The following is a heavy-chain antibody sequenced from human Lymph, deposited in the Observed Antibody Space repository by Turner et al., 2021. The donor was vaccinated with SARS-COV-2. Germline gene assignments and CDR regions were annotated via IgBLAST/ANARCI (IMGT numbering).Heavy chain of an antibody. V-gene: IGHV1-8*02. D-gene: IGHD1-26*01. Sequence: QVQLVQSGAEVKKPGASVKVSCKAPGYTFTSYDINRVRQATGQGLEWMGWMNPNSGNTGYAQKFQGRVTMTRNTSINTAYMELSSLRSEDTAVYYCARGRYSGGGMDVWGQGTTVTVSS. CDR1: GYTFTSYD. CDR3: ARGRYSGGGMDV. J-gene: IGHJ6*02. CDR2: MNPNSGNT.